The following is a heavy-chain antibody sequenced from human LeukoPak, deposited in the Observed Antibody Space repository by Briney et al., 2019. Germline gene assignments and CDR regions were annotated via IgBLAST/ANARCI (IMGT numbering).Heavy chain of an antibody. CDR2: IYYSGST. CDR1: GGSISSGGYY. D-gene: IGHD3-22*01. J-gene: IGHJ4*02. CDR3: ARGPYVVVITKMPYYFDY. V-gene: IGHV4-31*03. Sequence: SQTLSLTCTVSGGSISSGGYYWSWIRRHPGKGLEWIGYIYYSGSTYYNPSLKSRVTISVDTSKNQFSPKLSSVTAADTAVYYCARGPYVVVITKMPYYFDYWGQGTLVTVSS.